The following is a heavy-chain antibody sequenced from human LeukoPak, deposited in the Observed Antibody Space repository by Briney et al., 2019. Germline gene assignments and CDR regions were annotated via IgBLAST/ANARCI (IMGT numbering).Heavy chain of an antibody. CDR1: GGSISSSSYY. CDR3: ARVSGSYEPLNGFFGYRTQDFDY. J-gene: IGHJ4*02. D-gene: IGHD1-26*01. V-gene: IGHV4-39*07. Sequence: SETLSLTCTVSGGSISSSSYYWGWIRQPPGKGLEWIGSIYYSGSTYYNPSLKSRVTISVDTSKNQFSLKLSSVTAADTAVYYCARVSGSYEPLNGFFGYRTQDFDYWGQGTLVTVSS. CDR2: IYYSGST.